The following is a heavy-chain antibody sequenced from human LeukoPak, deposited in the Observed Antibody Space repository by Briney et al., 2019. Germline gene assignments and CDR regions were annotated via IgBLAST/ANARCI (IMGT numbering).Heavy chain of an antibody. D-gene: IGHD3-10*01. CDR3: ARSRITTLRGVTASRGFDP. CDR1: GFSLRTPGMW. CDR2: LDWDDDK. J-gene: IGHJ5*02. Sequence: SGPALVKPTQTLTLTCTFSGFSLRTPGMWVSWIRQPPGKALEWLSRLDWDDDKEYSTSLKTRLTISKDTSKNQVVLTMTNVDPVDTATYYCARSRITTLRGVTASRGFDPWGQGTLVTVSS. V-gene: IGHV2-70*11.